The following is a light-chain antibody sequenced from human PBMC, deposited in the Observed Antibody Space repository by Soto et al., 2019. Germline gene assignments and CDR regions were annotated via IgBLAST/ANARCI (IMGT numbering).Light chain of an antibody. CDR3: QQYNHWPPLT. Sequence: EVVVTQSPATLSVSLGGRATLSCRASQSVRTNLAWYQQKPGQAPRLLIYAASTRATGVPARFSGSGSGTEFTLTITRLQSEDFAVYYCQQYNHWPPLTFGGGTKLEVK. CDR2: AAS. V-gene: IGKV3-15*01. CDR1: QSVRTN. J-gene: IGKJ4*01.